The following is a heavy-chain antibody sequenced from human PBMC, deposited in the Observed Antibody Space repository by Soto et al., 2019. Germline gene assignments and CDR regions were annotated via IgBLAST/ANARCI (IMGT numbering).Heavy chain of an antibody. Sequence: HPGGSLRLSCAASGFTFSSYAMSWVRQAPGKGLEWVSAISGSGGSTYYADSVKGRFTISRDNSKNTLYLQMNSLRAEDTAVYYCAKDQGDDYGDYVRRWGQGTLVTVSS. CDR3: AKDQGDDYGDYVRR. V-gene: IGHV3-23*01. D-gene: IGHD4-17*01. CDR1: GFTFSSYA. J-gene: IGHJ4*02. CDR2: ISGSGGST.